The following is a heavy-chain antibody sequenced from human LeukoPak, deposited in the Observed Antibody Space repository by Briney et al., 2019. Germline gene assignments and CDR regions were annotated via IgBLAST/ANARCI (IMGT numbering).Heavy chain of an antibody. D-gene: IGHD1-26*01. J-gene: IGHJ2*01. Sequence: SETLSLTCTVSGGSISRSYSYWGWVRQPPGKGLEWIGSMYYSGDTYYNPSLKSRLIISVDTSKNQVSLNLSSVTTGDTAVYYCARLRVGGIVGATTNWYFDIWGRGTLVTVSS. V-gene: IGHV4-39*01. CDR1: GGSISRSYSY. CDR2: MYYSGDT. CDR3: ARLRVGGIVGATTNWYFDI.